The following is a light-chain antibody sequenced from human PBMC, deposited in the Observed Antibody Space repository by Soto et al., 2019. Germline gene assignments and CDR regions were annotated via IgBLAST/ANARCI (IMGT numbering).Light chain of an antibody. CDR3: SSYTSSSTVI. V-gene: IGLV2-14*01. CDR2: DVR. J-gene: IGLJ2*01. CDR1: SSDIGGSNY. Sequence: QSVLTQPASVSGSPGQSFTISCTGTSSDIGGSNYISWYQQLPGKAPKFIIYDVRNRPSGVSNRLSGSRSGNTASLTISGLQAEDEADDYCSSYTSSSTVIFGGGTKVTVL.